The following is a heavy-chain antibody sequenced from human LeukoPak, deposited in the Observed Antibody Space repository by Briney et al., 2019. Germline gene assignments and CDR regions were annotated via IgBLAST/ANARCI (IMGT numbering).Heavy chain of an antibody. CDR1: GFTVSSNY. V-gene: IGHV3-53*05. J-gene: IGHJ6*02. CDR3: ARVRPSGSYDYYYYGMDV. D-gene: IGHD1-26*01. Sequence: PGGSLRLSCAASGFTVSSNYMSWVRQAPGKGLEWVSVIYSGGSTYYADSVKGRFTISRDNSKNTLYLQMNSLRAEDTAVYYCARVRPSGSYDYYYYGMDVWGQGTTVTVSS. CDR2: IYSGGST.